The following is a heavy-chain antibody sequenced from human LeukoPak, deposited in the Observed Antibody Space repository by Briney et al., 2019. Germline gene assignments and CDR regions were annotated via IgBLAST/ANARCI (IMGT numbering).Heavy chain of an antibody. V-gene: IGHV3-74*01. CDR3: ARGLILRGYSYGPVDI. CDR2: INSVGSST. J-gene: IGHJ3*02. Sequence: GGSLRLSCAASGFTFSFYWMHWVRQAPGKGLVWVSRINSVGSSTTYADSVKGRFTISTDNAKNTLYLQMNSLRAEDTAVYYCARGLILRGYSYGPVDIWGQGTMVTVSS. D-gene: IGHD5-18*01. CDR1: GFTFSFYW.